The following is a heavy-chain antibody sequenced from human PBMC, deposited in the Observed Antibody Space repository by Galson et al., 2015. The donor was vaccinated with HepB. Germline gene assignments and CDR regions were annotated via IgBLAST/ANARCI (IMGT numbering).Heavy chain of an antibody. CDR3: ARPGYSNGWVRYYFDS. CDR2: IYPDDSET. Sequence: QSGAEVKKPGESLKISCKGSGYSFTTYWIGWVRQMPGKGLEWMGIIYPDDSETRYSPSFQGQVTISADKSISTAYLQWSSLKASDTAMYFCARPGYSNGWVRYYFDSWGQGTLVTVSS. J-gene: IGHJ4*02. D-gene: IGHD5-18*01. V-gene: IGHV5-51*01. CDR1: GYSFTTYW.